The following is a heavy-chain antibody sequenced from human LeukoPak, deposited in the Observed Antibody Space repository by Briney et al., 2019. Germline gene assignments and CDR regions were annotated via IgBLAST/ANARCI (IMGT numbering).Heavy chain of an antibody. Sequence: NPGGSLRLSCAASGFTFSSYSRKWVRQAPGKGLEWVSSISSSSSYIYYADSVKGRFTISRDNAKNSLYLQMNSLRAEDTAVYYCARAPAAFDYWGQGTLVTVSS. J-gene: IGHJ4*02. CDR1: GFTFSSYS. CDR2: ISSSSSYI. D-gene: IGHD2-2*01. CDR3: ARAPAAFDY. V-gene: IGHV3-21*01.